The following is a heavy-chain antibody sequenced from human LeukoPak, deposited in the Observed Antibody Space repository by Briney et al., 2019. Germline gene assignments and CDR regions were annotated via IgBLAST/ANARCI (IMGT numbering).Heavy chain of an antibody. CDR2: IYYSGRT. CDR1: RGSLSNYC. D-gene: IGHD1-20*01. Sequence: SETLSLTCTVSRGSLSNYCWSWLRQPPWKGLEWLGYIYYSGRTNYNPSLHSPVTISVDTSKKRFSLNLSSVTAADTDVYYCARADNWNLYYFDYWGQGTLVTVSS. CDR3: ARADNWNLYYFDY. J-gene: IGHJ4*02. V-gene: IGHV4-59*01.